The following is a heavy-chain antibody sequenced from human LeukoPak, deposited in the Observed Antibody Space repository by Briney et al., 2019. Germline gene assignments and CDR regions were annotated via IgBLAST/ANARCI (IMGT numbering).Heavy chain of an antibody. J-gene: IGHJ6*03. V-gene: IGHV4-34*01. CDR3: ARDRKQQSKFYYNMDV. D-gene: IGHD1/OR15-1a*01. CDR2: INHSGST. Sequence: SETLSLTCAVYGGSFSGYYWSWIRQPPGKGLEWIGEINHSGSTNYNPSLKSRVTISVDTSKNQFSLKLSSVTAADTAVYYCARDRKQQSKFYYNMDVWGKGTTVIVSS. CDR1: GGSFSGYY.